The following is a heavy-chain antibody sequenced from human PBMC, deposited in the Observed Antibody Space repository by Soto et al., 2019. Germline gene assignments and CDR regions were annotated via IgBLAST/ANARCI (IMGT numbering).Heavy chain of an antibody. D-gene: IGHD2-2*01. V-gene: IGHV3-48*02. CDR3: ARDGGYCISTSCLTLFDP. J-gene: IGHJ5*02. CDR1: GFTFSSYS. CDR2: ISSSSSTI. Sequence: GGSLRLSCEASGFTFSSYSMNWVRQAPGKGLEWVSYISSSSSTIYYADSVKGRFTISRDNAKNSLYLQMNSLRDEDTAVYYCARDGGYCISTSCLTLFDPWGQGTLVTVSS.